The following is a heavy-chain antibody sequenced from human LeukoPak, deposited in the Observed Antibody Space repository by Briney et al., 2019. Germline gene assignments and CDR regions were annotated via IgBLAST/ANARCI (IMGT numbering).Heavy chain of an antibody. V-gene: IGHV3-7*01. D-gene: IGHD2-15*01. J-gene: IGHJ4*02. Sequence: GGSLRLSCAASGFTFSSYWMSWVRQAPGKGLEWVANIKQDGSEKDYVDSVKGRFTISRDNAKNSLSLQMNSLRAEDTALYHCARIYCSGGSCYFGIDSWGQGTLVTVSS. CDR1: GFTFSSYW. CDR2: IKQDGSEK. CDR3: ARIYCSGGSCYFGIDS.